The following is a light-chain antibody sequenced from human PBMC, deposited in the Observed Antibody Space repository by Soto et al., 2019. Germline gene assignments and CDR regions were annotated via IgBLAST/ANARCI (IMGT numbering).Light chain of an antibody. CDR1: RNVSIY. CDR3: QHSYKMPS. CDR2: ATS. J-gene: IGKJ5*01. Sequence: EIPLTQSPSSLDASVGARLTATCRASRNVSIYLNWYQHQPGXSPXXLIHATSNLQIGVPSRFSGSGSGTEFTPTISSLEPEYFGSYYCQHSYKMPSFGQGTRLEIK. V-gene: IGKV1-39*01.